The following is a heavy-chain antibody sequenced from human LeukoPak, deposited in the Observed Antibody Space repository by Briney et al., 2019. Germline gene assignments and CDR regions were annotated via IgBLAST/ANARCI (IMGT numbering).Heavy chain of an antibody. Sequence: SETLSLTCAVYGGSFSGYYWSWIRQPPGKGLEWIGYIYHSGSTYYNPSLKSRVTISVDRSKNQFSLKLSSVTAADTAVYYCARRLRYFDNAFDIWGQGTMVTVSS. D-gene: IGHD3-9*01. V-gene: IGHV4-34*01. CDR2: IYHSGST. CDR3: ARRLRYFDNAFDI. CDR1: GGSFSGYY. J-gene: IGHJ3*02.